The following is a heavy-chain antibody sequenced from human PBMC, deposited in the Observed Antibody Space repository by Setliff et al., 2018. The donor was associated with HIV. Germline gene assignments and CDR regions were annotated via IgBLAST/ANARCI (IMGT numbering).Heavy chain of an antibody. V-gene: IGHV4-34*01. Sequence: SETLSLTCAVYGGSFSGYYWSWIRQPPGKGLEWIGEINHSGSTNYNPALKSRVTISVDTSKNQFSLKLSSVTAADTAVYYCARVDGYDFWSGYYTPHAFDIWGQGTMVTVSS. CDR3: ARVDGYDFWSGYYTPHAFDI. CDR1: GGSFSGYY. J-gene: IGHJ3*02. CDR2: INHSGST. D-gene: IGHD3-3*01.